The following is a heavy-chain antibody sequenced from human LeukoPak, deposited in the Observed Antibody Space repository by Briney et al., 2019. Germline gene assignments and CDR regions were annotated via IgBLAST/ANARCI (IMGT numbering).Heavy chain of an antibody. V-gene: IGHV1-8*01. CDR2: MNPNSGNT. J-gene: IGHJ3*02. Sequence: ASVKVSCKASGYTFTSYDINWVRQATGQGLEWMGWMNPNSGNTGYAQKFQGRVTMTRNTSISTAHMELSSLRSEDTAVYYCARDRPGVKGDAFDIWGRGTMVTVSS. CDR1: GYTFTSYD. D-gene: IGHD7-27*01. CDR3: ARDRPGVKGDAFDI.